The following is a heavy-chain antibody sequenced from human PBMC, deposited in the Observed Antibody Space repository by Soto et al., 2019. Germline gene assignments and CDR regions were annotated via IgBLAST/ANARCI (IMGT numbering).Heavy chain of an antibody. CDR1: GFTFSSYS. D-gene: IGHD3-3*01. V-gene: IGHV3-48*02. CDR3: AGAYDFWSGYLDRFDY. Sequence: EVQLVESGGGLVQPGGSLRLSCAASGFTFSSYSMNWVRQAPGKGLEWVSYISSSSSTIYYADSVKGRFTISRDNAKNSLHLQMNSLRDEDTAVYYCAGAYDFWSGYLDRFDYWGQGTLVTVSS. CDR2: ISSSSSTI. J-gene: IGHJ4*02.